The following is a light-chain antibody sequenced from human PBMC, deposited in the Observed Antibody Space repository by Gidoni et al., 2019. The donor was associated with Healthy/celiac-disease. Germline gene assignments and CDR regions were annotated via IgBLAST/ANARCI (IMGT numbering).Light chain of an antibody. Sequence: DIQMTQSPSSLSASVGDRVTITCRASQSISSYVNWYQQKPGKAPKLLSYAASSLQSRVPSRFSGSGSGTDFTLTISSLQPEDVATYYCQQSNSTPLYTFGQGTKLEIK. V-gene: IGKV1-39*01. CDR2: AAS. CDR1: QSISSY. CDR3: QQSNSTPLYT. J-gene: IGKJ2*01.